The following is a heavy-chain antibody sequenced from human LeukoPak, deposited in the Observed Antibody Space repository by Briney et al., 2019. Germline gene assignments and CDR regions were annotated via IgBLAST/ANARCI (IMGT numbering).Heavy chain of an antibody. V-gene: IGHV3-64*01. CDR3: ARALIAARPDSLFDY. J-gene: IGHJ4*02. D-gene: IGHD6-6*01. Sequence: GGSLRLSCAASGFTFSSYAMHWVRQAPGKGLEYVSTISDNGGSTFYANSVKGRFTISRDNSKNTLYLQMGSLRPEDMAVYYCARALIAARPDSLFDYWGQGTLVTVSS. CDR1: GFTFSSYA. CDR2: ISDNGGST.